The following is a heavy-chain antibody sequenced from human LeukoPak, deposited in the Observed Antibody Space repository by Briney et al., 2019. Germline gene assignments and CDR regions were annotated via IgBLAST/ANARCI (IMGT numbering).Heavy chain of an antibody. CDR3: ARGVARSSKFHFSYYFDY. D-gene: IGHD6-6*01. CDR1: GGSISSSSYY. Sequence: NSSETLSLTCTVSGGSISSSSYYWGWIRQPPGKGLEWIGSIYRSGSTYYNPSLKSRVTISVDTSKNQFSLNLSSVTAADTAVYYCARGVARSSKFHFSYYFDYWGQGTLVTVSS. J-gene: IGHJ4*02. V-gene: IGHV4-39*07. CDR2: IYRSGST.